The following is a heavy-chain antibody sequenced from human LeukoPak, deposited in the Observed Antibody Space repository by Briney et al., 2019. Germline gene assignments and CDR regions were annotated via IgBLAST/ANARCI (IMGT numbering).Heavy chain of an antibody. CDR1: GFTVSSNY. CDR3: AGEPYDSSGYRDAFDI. D-gene: IGHD3-22*01. Sequence: PGGSLRLSCAASGFTVSSNYMSWVRQAPGKGLEWVSVIYSGGSTYYADSAKGRFTISRDNSKTTLYLHMNSLRAEHTAVYSCAGEPYDSSGYRDAFDIWGQGAMGTVSS. CDR2: IYSGGST. V-gene: IGHV3-53*01. J-gene: IGHJ3*02.